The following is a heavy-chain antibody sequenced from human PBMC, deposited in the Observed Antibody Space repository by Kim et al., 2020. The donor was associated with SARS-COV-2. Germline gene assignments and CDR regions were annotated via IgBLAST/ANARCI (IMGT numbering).Heavy chain of an antibody. V-gene: IGHV3-30*18. CDR3: AKDRSYYYGSGSSDY. D-gene: IGHD3-10*01. CDR2: ISYDGSNK. CDR1: RFTFSSYG. J-gene: IGHJ4*02. Sequence: GGSLRLSCAASRFTFSSYGMHWVRQAPGKGLEWVAVISYDGSNKYYADSVKGRFTISRDNSKNTLYLQMNSLRAEDTAVYYCAKDRSYYYGSGSSDYWGQGTLVTVSS.